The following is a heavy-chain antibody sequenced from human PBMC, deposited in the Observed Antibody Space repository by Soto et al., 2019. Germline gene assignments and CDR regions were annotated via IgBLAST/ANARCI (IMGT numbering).Heavy chain of an antibody. CDR3: AHRDPICYGDYVGGFDY. J-gene: IGHJ4*02. D-gene: IGHD4-17*01. CDR1: GFSLSTSGVG. Sequence: QITLKESGPTLVKPTQTLTLTCTFSGFSLSTSGVGVGWIRQPPGKALEWLALIYWDDDKRYSSSLKSRLTITKDTSKNQVVLIMTNMDPVDTGTYYCAHRDPICYGDYVGGFDYWGQGTLVTVSS. CDR2: IYWDDDK. V-gene: IGHV2-5*02.